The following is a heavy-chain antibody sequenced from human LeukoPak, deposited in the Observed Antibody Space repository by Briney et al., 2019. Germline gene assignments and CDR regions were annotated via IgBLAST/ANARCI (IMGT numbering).Heavy chain of an antibody. CDR3: ARDSAYGDYVYYYGMDV. CDR1: GYTFTSYY. Sequence: ASVKVSCKASGYTFTSYYMHWVRQAPGQGLEWMGIINPSGGSTSYAQKFQGRVTMTRDTSTSTVYMELSSLRSEDTAVYYCARDSAYGDYVYYYGMDVWGQGTTVTVSS. V-gene: IGHV1-46*01. CDR2: INPSGGST. D-gene: IGHD4-17*01. J-gene: IGHJ6*02.